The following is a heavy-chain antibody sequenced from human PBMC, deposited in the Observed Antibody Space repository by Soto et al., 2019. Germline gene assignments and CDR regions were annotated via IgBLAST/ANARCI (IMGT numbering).Heavy chain of an antibody. CDR3: TTEPPYCSGGSCYSWFEY. CDR2: IKSKTDGGTT. CDR1: GFTFSNAW. D-gene: IGHD2-15*01. Sequence: GGSLTLSCGASGFTFSNAWMSWVRQAPGKGLEWVGRIKSKTDGGTTDYAAPVKGRFTISRDDSKNTLYLQMNSLKTEDTAVYYCTTEPPYCSGGSCYSWFEYWGQGTLVTVSS. J-gene: IGHJ4*02. V-gene: IGHV3-15*01.